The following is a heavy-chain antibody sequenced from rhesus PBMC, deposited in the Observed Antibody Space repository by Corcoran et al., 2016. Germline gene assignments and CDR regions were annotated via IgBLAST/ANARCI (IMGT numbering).Heavy chain of an antibody. CDR3: ANHYIAAAGTFYGLDS. CDR1: GGSISDSYY. Sequence: QVQLQESGPGLVKPSETLSLTCAVSGGSISDSYYWNWIRPPPGKGLEWIGNIYGKNACPACNPSLKSRVTLSKDPSQNHFSLRLSSVTAADTAVYYCANHYIAAAGTFYGLDSWGQGVVVTVSS. J-gene: IGHJ6*01. V-gene: IGHV4S9*01. D-gene: IGHD6-25*01. CDR2: IYGKNACP.